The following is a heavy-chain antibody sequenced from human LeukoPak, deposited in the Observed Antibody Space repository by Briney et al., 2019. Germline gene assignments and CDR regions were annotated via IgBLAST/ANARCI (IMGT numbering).Heavy chain of an antibody. V-gene: IGHV1-2*06. D-gene: IGHD3-10*01. CDR1: GYTFTGYY. CDR2: INPNSGGT. CDR3: ARGGPGGSGSYYNIDY. Sequence: GASVKVSCKASGYTFTGYYMHWVRQAPGQGLEWMGRINPNSGGTNYAQKFQGRVTMTRDTSISTAYMELSRLRSDDTAAYYCARGGPGGSGSYYNIDYWGQGTLVTVSS. J-gene: IGHJ4*02.